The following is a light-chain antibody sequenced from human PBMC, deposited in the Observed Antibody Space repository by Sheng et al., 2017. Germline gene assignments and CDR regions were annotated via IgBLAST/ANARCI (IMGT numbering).Light chain of an antibody. CDR1: TSSVGSNT. CDR2: SSH. CDR3: ATWDGALSAVV. J-gene: IGLJ2*01. V-gene: IGLV1-44*01. Sequence: QSVLTQPPSASGTPGQRVTISCSGSTSSVGSNTVTWYQQLPGTAPKLLIYSSHQRPSGVPERFSGSKSGTSATLGVTGLQTGDEADYYCATWDGALSAVVFGGGTKLTVL.